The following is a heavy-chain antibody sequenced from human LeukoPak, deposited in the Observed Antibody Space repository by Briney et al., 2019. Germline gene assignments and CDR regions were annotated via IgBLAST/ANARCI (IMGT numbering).Heavy chain of an antibody. J-gene: IGHJ3*02. Sequence: ASVKVSCKASGYTFTSYDINWVRQATGQGLEWMGWMNPNSGNTGYAQKFQGRVTTTRNTPISTAYMELSSLRSEDTAVYYCALRYSSGWVANGGAFDIWGQGTMVTVSS. CDR3: ALRYSSGWVANGGAFDI. CDR2: MNPNSGNT. CDR1: GYTFTSYD. D-gene: IGHD6-19*01. V-gene: IGHV1-8*01.